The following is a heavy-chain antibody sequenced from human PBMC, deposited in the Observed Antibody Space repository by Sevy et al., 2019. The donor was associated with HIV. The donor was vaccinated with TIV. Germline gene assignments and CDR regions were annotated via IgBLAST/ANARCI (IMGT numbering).Heavy chain of an antibody. CDR1: GFTFADHA. V-gene: IGHV3-30*04. CDR2: ISFDGRNK. D-gene: IGHD2-8*01. Sequence: GGSLRLSCAASGFTFADHAFHWDRQAPGKGLEWVAIISFDGRNKRLAESVKGRFTISRDDSKNTVYLQMTSLRPEDTAVYYCARDHCTDGACFRSGYFDYWGQGTLVTVSS. J-gene: IGHJ4*02. CDR3: ARDHCTDGACFRSGYFDY.